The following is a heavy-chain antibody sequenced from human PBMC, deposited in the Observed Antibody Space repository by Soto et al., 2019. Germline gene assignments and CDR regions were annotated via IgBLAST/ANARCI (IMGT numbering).Heavy chain of an antibody. J-gene: IGHJ3*02. Sequence: GGSLRLSCAASGFTFSNAWMSWVRQAPGKGLEWVGRIKSKTDGGTTDYAAPVKGRFTISRDDSKNTLYLQMNSLKTEDTAVYYCTKGRGGAGSSWYFAFDIWGQGTMVTVSS. V-gene: IGHV3-15*01. D-gene: IGHD6-13*01. CDR1: GFTFSNAW. CDR3: TKGRGGAGSSWYFAFDI. CDR2: IKSKTDGGTT.